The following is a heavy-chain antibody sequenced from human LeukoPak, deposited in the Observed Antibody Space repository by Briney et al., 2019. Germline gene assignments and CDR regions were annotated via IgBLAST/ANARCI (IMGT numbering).Heavy chain of an antibody. CDR3: ITDPGAWAPI. J-gene: IGHJ3*02. CDR2: IKSKTDGETT. Sequence: GGSLRLSCAASGFTFSNDWMSWVRQAPGKGLEWVGRIKSKTDGETTDYAAPVKGRFTISRDDSKNTLYLQMNRLNIGDTAVYYCITDPGAWAPIWGQGTMVTVS. D-gene: IGHD1-26*01. CDR1: GFTFSNDW. V-gene: IGHV3-15*01.